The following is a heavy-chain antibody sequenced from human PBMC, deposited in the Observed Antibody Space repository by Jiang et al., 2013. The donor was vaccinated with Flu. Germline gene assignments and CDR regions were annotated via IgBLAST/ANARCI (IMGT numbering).Heavy chain of an antibody. CDR3: ARVTQLWFGPWHYGMDV. J-gene: IGHJ6*02. CDR1: GFTFSSYA. V-gene: IGHV3-30*07. D-gene: IGHD3-10*01. CDR2: ISYDGSNK. Sequence: RSLRLSCAASGFTFSSYAMHWVRQAPGKGLEWVAVISYDGSNKYYADSVKGRFTISRDNSKNTLYLQMNSLRAEDTAVYYCARVTQLWFGPWHYGMDVWGQGTTVTVSS.